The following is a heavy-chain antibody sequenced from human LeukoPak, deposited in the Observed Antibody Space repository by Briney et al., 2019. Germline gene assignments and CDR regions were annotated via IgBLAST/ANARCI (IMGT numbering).Heavy chain of an antibody. CDR2: ISPSGSTT. Sequence: GGSLGLSCAVSGFIFSSYEMDWVRQAPGKGLEWVSYISPSGSTTYYADSVEGRFTISRDNAKNSLYLQMNSLRAEDSAVYYCARDSGSQYGMDVWGQRSTLTVSS. CDR3: ARDSGSQYGMDV. CDR1: GFIFSSYE. D-gene: IGHD3-10*01. V-gene: IGHV3-48*03. J-gene: IGHJ6*01.